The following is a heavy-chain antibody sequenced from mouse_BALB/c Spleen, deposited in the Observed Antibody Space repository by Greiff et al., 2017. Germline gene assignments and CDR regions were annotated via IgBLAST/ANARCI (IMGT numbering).Heavy chain of an antibody. Sequence: VQLLESGPELVKPGASVKISCKASGYTFTDYYINWVKQKPGQGLEWIGWIYAGSGNTKYKEKFKGKATMTVDTSTSTACMQLSSLTSEDTAVYLCASASKLAWLAYWGQGILVTVSA. CDR1: GYTFTDYY. J-gene: IGHJ3*01. CDR2: IYAGSGNT. V-gene: IGHV1-84*02. D-gene: IGHD2-5*01. CDR3: ASASKLAWLAY.